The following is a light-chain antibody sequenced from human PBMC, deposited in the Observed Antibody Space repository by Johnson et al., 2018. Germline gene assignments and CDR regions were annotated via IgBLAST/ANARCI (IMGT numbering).Light chain of an antibody. J-gene: IGLJ1*01. CDR2: ENN. Sequence: QSVLTQPPSVSAAPGQKVTISCSGSSSNIGNNYVSWYQQLPGTAPKLLIYENNKRPYGIPDRFSGSNFGPSATLGITGLQTGDEPDYYCGTWVSCLSAGNVFGTGTKVTVL. V-gene: IGLV1-51*02. CDR3: GTWVSCLSAGNV. CDR1: SSNIGNNY.